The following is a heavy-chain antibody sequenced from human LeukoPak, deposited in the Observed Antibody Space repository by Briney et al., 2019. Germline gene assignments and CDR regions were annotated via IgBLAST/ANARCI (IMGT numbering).Heavy chain of an antibody. D-gene: IGHD6-19*01. V-gene: IGHV4-59*01. CDR3: ARGLSSGWYWFDP. Sequence: SETLSLTCTVSSGSISSYYWSWIRQPPGKGLEWIGYIYYSGSTNYNPSLKSRVTISVDTSKNQFSLKLSSVTAADTAVYYCARGLSSGWYWFDPWGQGTLVTVSS. CDR1: SGSISSYY. J-gene: IGHJ5*02. CDR2: IYYSGST.